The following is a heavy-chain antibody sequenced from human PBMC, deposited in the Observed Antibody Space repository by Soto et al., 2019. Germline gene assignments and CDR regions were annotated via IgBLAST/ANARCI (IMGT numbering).Heavy chain of an antibody. CDR2: VTSTSGTK. D-gene: IGHD5-12*01. J-gene: IGHJ4*02. V-gene: IGHV3-48*02. Sequence: EVQLVESGGGLVPPGGSLRLSCAASGFTFSSYAMNWVRQAPGKGLEWISYVTSTSGTKYYADSVKGRFTISRDNAKNSLYLQMNSLRDDDTAVYYCARDALLVATPFDLWGQGTPVTVSS. CDR3: ARDALLVATPFDL. CDR1: GFTFSSYA.